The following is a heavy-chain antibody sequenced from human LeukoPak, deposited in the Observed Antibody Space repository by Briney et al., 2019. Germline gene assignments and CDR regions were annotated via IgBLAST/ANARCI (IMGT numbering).Heavy chain of an antibody. CDR3: AKCSTSAYTTGWCNWIDP. CDR1: GFTFTSDT. V-gene: IGHV3-23*01. J-gene: IGHJ5*02. D-gene: IGHD6-19*01. Sequence: GGSLRLSCVASGFTFTSDTMNWVRQAPGKGLEWVSSTVSRGTTQYADSVKGRFTVSRDTSKNTLYLQMNSLRADDTAVYYCAKCSTSAYTTGWCNWIDPWGQGTLVTVSS. CDR2: TVSRGTT.